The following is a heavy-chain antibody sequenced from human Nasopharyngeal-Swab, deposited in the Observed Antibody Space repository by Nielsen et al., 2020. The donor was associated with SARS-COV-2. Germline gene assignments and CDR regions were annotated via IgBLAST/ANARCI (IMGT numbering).Heavy chain of an antibody. J-gene: IGHJ4*02. Sequence: ASVKVSCKPSGYTFTDYYMHWVRQAPGQGLVWMGWINPNTGGTDYAQKFQGRVTMTSDTSINTAYMELRRLRSDDTAVYYCARDDYGDYGYFGHWGQGTLVTVSS. CDR3: ARDDYGDYGYFGH. V-gene: IGHV1-2*02. CDR2: INPNTGGT. CDR1: GYTFTDYY. D-gene: IGHD4-17*01.